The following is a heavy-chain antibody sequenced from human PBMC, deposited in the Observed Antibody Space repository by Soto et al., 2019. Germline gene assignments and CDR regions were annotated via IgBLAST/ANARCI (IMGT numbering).Heavy chain of an antibody. D-gene: IGHD4-17*01. J-gene: IGHJ3*02. Sequence: QVQLQESGPGLVKLSQTLSLTCTVSGGSFSSGGYYWGWVRQRPGKGLEWVGHVYYRGSTYYNPSLKSRVTISIDTSRNQFSLNLSSVTAADSAVYYCARGWYGDYEFDAFDIWGQGTLVTVSS. CDR1: GGSFSSGGYY. CDR2: VYYRGST. CDR3: ARGWYGDYEFDAFDI. V-gene: IGHV4-31*03.